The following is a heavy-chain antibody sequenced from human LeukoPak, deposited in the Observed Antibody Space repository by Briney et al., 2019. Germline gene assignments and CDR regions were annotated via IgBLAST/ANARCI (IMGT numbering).Heavy chain of an antibody. CDR2: MNPNSGNT. D-gene: IGHD5-12*01. Sequence: ASVKVSCKASGGTFSSYAISWVRQAPGQGLEWMGWMNPNSGNTGYAQKFQGRVTMTRDTSTSTVYMELSSLRSEDTAVYYCARARYEFDYWGQGTLVTVSS. J-gene: IGHJ4*02. CDR1: GGTFSSYA. CDR3: ARARYEFDY. V-gene: IGHV1-8*02.